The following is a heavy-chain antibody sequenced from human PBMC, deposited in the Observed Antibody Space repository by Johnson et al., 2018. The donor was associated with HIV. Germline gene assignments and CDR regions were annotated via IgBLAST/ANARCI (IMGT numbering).Heavy chain of an antibody. Sequence: EVQLVESGGGLVQPGGSLRLSCAATGLTFSSYSMTWVRQAPGKGLEWVSTISDKGGRTYYADSVRGRFTISRDNSKNTLYLQMNSLRAEDTAVYYCAKGSPRSVNDAFDIWGQGTMITVSS. CDR1: GLTFSSYS. CDR2: ISDKGGRT. CDR3: AKGSPRSVNDAFDI. J-gene: IGHJ3*02. D-gene: IGHD2/OR15-2a*01. V-gene: IGHV3-23*04.